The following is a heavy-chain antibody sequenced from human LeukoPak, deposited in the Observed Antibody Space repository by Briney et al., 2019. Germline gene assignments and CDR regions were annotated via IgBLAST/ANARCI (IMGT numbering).Heavy chain of an antibody. CDR3: ATSRTVYYFDY. J-gene: IGHJ4*02. CDR1: GFTFSSYW. V-gene: IGHV3-7*03. CDR2: IKQDGSEK. D-gene: IGHD4-11*01. Sequence: PGGSLRLSCAASGFTFSSYWMSWVRQAPGKGLEWVANIKQDGSEKYYVDSVKGRFTISRDNSKNTLYLQMNSLRAEDTAVYYCATSRTVYYFDYWGQGTLVTVSS.